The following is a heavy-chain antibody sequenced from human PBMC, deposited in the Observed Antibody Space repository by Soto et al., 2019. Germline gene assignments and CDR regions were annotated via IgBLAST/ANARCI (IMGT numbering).Heavy chain of an antibody. Sequence: ASVKVSCKASGYTFTSYDINWVRQATGQGLEWMGWMNPNSGNTGYAQKFQGRVTMTRNTSISTAYMELSSLRSEDTAVYYCARGPLRGGLGWGGYYFDYWGQGTLVTVSS. CDR3: ARGPLRGGLGWGGYYFDY. D-gene: IGHD3-16*01. CDR1: GYTFTSYD. V-gene: IGHV1-8*01. J-gene: IGHJ4*02. CDR2: MNPNSGNT.